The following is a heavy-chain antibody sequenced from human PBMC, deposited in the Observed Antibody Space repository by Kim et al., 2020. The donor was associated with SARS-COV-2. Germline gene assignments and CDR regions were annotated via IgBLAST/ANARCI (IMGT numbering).Heavy chain of an antibody. J-gene: IGHJ4*02. CDR1: GFTFSSYA. D-gene: IGHD1-26*01. CDR3: AKSTGSGWELLGPFDY. CDR2: ISGSGGST. Sequence: GGSLRPSCAASGFTFSSYAMSWVRQAPGKGLEWVSAISGSGGSTYYADSVKGRFTISRDNSKNTLYLQMNSLRAEDTAVYYCAKSTGSGWELLGPFDYWGQGTLVTVSS. V-gene: IGHV3-23*01.